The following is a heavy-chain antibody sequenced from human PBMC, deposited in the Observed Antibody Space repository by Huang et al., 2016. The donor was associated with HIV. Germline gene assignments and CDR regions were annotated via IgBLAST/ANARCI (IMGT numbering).Heavy chain of an antibody. D-gene: IGHD4-17*01. J-gene: IGHJ4*02. CDR2: INSDGVST. CDR1: GFTFSSYW. V-gene: IGHV3-74*01. CDR3: ARDTDVRGGLDY. Sequence: EVQLVESGGGLVQPGGSLRLSCAASGFTFSSYWMHWVRQAPGKGLVWVSRINSDGVSTNYADSVKGRFTISRDNVKNTLYLQMNSLRAEDTAVYYCARDTDVRGGLDYWGQGTLVTVSS.